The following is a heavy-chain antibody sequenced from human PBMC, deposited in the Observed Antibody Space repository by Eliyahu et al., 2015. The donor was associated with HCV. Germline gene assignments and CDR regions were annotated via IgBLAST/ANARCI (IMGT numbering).Heavy chain of an antibody. Sequence: QVQLVESGGGVVQPGXSLRLSCAASGFTFSXYGMXWVRQAPGKGLEWVAVISYDGSNKYYADSVKGRFTISRDNSKNTLYLQMNSLRAEDTAVYYCATVGRRKYYYDSRTIDYWGQGTLVTVSS. CDR2: ISYDGSNK. CDR3: ATVGRRKYYYDSRTIDY. J-gene: IGHJ4*02. D-gene: IGHD3-22*01. V-gene: IGHV3-30*03. CDR1: GFTFSXYG.